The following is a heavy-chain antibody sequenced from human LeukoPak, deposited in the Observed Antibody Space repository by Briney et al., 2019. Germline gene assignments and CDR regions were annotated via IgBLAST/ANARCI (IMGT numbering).Heavy chain of an antibody. D-gene: IGHD1-1*01. J-gene: IGHJ3*02. V-gene: IGHV3-66*02. CDR3: ARDQLWGAGDWNERSYAFDI. CDR2: IYSGGST. Sequence: GGSLRLSCAASGFTVSRNYMSGGRQAPGKGLEWVSVIYSGGSTYYADSVKGRFNISRDKSKKTTYVQINSLRADDPAVYYCARDQLWGAGDWNERSYAFDIWGQGTMVTVSS. CDR1: GFTVSRNY.